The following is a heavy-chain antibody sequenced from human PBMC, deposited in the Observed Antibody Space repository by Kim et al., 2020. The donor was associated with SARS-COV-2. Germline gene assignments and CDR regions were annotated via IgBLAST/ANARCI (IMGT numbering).Heavy chain of an antibody. CDR3: ARLDSYGQNYYYYGMDV. D-gene: IGHD5-18*01. Sequence: ASVKVSCKASGGTFSSYAISWVRQAPGQGLEWMGGIIPIFGTANYAQKFQGRVTITADESTSTAYMELSSLRSEDTAVYYCARLDSYGQNYYYYGMDVWGQGTTVTVSS. CDR1: GGTFSSYA. V-gene: IGHV1-69*13. CDR2: IIPIFGTA. J-gene: IGHJ6*02.